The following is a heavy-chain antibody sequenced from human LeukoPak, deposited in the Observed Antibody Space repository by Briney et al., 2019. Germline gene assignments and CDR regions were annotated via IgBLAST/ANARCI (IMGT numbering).Heavy chain of an antibody. CDR1: GFTFDDYA. V-gene: IGHV3-21*01. J-gene: IGHJ4*02. D-gene: IGHD2-8*01. Sequence: GRSLRLSCAASGFTFDDYAMHWVRQAPGKGLEWVSSISSSSSYIYYADSVKGRFTISRDNAKNSLYLQMNSLRAEDTAVYYCAREEGKNGDFDYWGQGTLVTVSS. CDR2: ISSSSSYI. CDR3: AREEGKNGDFDY.